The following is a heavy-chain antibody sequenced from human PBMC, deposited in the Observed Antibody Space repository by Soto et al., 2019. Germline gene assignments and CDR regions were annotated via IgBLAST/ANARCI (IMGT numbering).Heavy chain of an antibody. CDR3: ASQGRDGYNFPFDY. D-gene: IGHD5-12*01. CDR2: IIPILGIA. Sequence: QAQLVQSGAEVKKPGSSVKVSCKASGGTFSSYTISWVRQAPGQGLEWMGRIIPILGIANYAQKFQGRVTITADKSTSTAYMELSSLRSEDTAVYYCASQGRDGYNFPFDYWGQGTLVTVSS. V-gene: IGHV1-69*02. CDR1: GGTFSSYT. J-gene: IGHJ4*02.